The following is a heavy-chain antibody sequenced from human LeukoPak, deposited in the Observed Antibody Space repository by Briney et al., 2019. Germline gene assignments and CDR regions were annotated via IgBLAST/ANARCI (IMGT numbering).Heavy chain of an antibody. CDR3: AREAPRYSSLKQAEYFQH. D-gene: IGHD6-19*01. CDR2: IYYSGST. CDR1: GGSISSGDYY. Sequence: PSQTLSLTCTVSGGSISSGDYYWSWIRQPPGKGLEWIGYIYYSGSTNYNPSLKSRVTISVDTSKNQFSLKLSSVTAADTAVYYCAREAPRYSSLKQAEYFQHWGQGTLVTVSS. V-gene: IGHV4-30-4*01. J-gene: IGHJ1*01.